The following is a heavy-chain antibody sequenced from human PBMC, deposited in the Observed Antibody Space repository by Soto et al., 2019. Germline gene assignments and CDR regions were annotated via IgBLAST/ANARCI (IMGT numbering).Heavy chain of an antibody. J-gene: IGHJ4*02. CDR2: IYPGDSDT. D-gene: IGHD3-9*01. CDR1: GYSFTRYW. CDR3: ARQGLDYYFDY. V-gene: IGHV5-51*01. Sequence: GEFLTIGFTCAGYSFTRYWISWVRQMPGKGLEWMGIIYPGDSDTRYSPSFQGQVTSSADKSISTAYLQWSSLKASDTAMYYCARQGLDYYFDYWGQGTLVTASS.